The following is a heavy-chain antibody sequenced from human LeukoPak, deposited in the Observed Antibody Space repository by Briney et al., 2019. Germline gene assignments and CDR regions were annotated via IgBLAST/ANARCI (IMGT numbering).Heavy chain of an antibody. CDR2: IKSKVDGGTI. J-gene: IGHJ1*01. V-gene: IGHV3-15*07. CDR1: GIIFSDAW. Sequence: VGSLRLSCAVSGIIFSDAWMNWVRQAPGKGPEWVGRIKSKVDGGTIDYAAPVKGRFTISRDDSRNTLYLQMDSLKIEDTAVYYCTTDRYYDNSELQFQHWGQGTLVTVSS. CDR3: TTDRYYDNSELQFQH. D-gene: IGHD3-22*01.